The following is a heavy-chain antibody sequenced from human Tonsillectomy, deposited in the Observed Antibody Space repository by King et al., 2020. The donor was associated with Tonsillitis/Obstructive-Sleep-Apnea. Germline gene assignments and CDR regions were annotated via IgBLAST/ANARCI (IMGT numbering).Heavy chain of an antibody. J-gene: IGHJ4*02. CDR1: GFTFSSYW. D-gene: IGHD1-26*01. CDR3: ARDGGSYQGAFDY. CDR2: INSDGSST. Sequence: VQLVESGGGLVQPGGSLRLSCAASGFTFSSYWMHWVRQAPGKGLVWVSRINSDGSSTSYADSVKGRFTISRDNAKKTLYLQMNRLRAEDTAVYYCARDGGSYQGAFDYWGQGTLVTVSS. V-gene: IGHV3-74*01.